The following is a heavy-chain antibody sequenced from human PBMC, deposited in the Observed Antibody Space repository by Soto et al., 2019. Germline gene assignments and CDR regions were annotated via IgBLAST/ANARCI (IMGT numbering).Heavy chain of an antibody. D-gene: IGHD2-15*01. CDR1: GGTFSSHA. CDR3: AREINGYCSGGSCYPI. Sequence: VKVSCKASGGTFSSHAISWVRQAPGQGLEWMGGIIPIFGTANYAQKFQGRVTITADKSTSTAYMELSSLRSEDTAVYYCAREINGYCSGGSCYPIWGQGTLVTVSS. J-gene: IGHJ4*02. V-gene: IGHV1-69*06. CDR2: IIPIFGTA.